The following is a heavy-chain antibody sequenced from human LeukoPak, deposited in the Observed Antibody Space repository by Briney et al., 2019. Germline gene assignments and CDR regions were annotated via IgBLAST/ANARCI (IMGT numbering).Heavy chain of an antibody. Sequence: SETLSLTCTVSGGSISSYYWSWIRQPPGKGPEWIGYIYYSGSTNYNPSLKSRVAISVDTSKNQFSLKLSSVTAADTAVYYCAGGGYSYGPIDYWGQGTLVTVSS. J-gene: IGHJ4*02. CDR2: IYYSGST. CDR3: AGGGYSYGPIDY. CDR1: GGSISSYY. V-gene: IGHV4-59*08. D-gene: IGHD5-18*01.